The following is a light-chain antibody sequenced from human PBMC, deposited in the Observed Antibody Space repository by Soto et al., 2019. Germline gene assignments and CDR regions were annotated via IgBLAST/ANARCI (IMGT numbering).Light chain of an antibody. CDR2: RDN. Sequence: QSVLTQPPSASGTPGQRVTISCSGSSSNIGSNYVYWYQQLPGTAPKLLIYRDNQRPSGVHDRFSGSKSGTSASLATSGLRSEDEADYYCAAWDDSLRGVMFGGGTKLTVL. V-gene: IGLV1-47*01. J-gene: IGLJ3*02. CDR3: AAWDDSLRGVM. CDR1: SSNIGSNY.